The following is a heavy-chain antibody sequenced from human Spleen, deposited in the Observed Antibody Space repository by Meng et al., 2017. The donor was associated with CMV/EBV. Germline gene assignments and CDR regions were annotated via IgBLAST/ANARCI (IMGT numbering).Heavy chain of an antibody. J-gene: IGHJ4*02. D-gene: IGHD3-22*01. Sequence: LSLTCAASGFTFSSYTMHWVRQAPGKGLEWVTVMSYDGGNKYYADSVKGRFTISKDNSKNTLYLQMNSLGAEDSAMYYCARGLVAYCISSSCYAPVGYWGQGTLVTVSS. CDR2: MSYDGGNK. CDR1: GFTFSSYT. V-gene: IGHV3-30*04. CDR3: ARGLVAYCISSSCYAPVGY.